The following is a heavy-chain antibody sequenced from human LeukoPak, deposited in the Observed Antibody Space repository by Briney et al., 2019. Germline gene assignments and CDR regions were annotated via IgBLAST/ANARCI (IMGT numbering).Heavy chain of an antibody. D-gene: IGHD5-18*01. CDR1: GFTVSSNY. V-gene: IGHV3-53*04. CDR2: IYSGGST. J-gene: IGHJ4*02. CDR3: ARHGAGGYSYGNDYFDY. Sequence: GGSLRLSCAASGFTVSSNYMSWVRQAPGKGLEWVSVIYSGGSTYYVDSVKGRFTISRHNSKNTLYLQMNSLRAEDTAVYYCARHGAGGYSYGNDYFDYWGQGTLVTVSS.